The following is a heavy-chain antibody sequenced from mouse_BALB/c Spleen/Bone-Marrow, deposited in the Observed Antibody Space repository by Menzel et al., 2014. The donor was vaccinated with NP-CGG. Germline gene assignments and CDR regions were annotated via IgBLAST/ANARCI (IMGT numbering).Heavy chain of an antibody. Sequence: EVQPQEPGGGLVQPGGSLKLSCAASGFDFSRYWMSWVRQAPGKGLEWIGEINPDSSTINYTPSLKDKFIISRDNAKNTLYLQMGKVRSDVPALYYCATPIGNYPMDSWGQGASVTISS. V-gene: IGHV4-1*02. CDR3: ATPIGNYPMDS. CDR2: INPDSSTI. CDR1: GFDFSRYW. D-gene: IGHD2-1*01. J-gene: IGHJ4*01.